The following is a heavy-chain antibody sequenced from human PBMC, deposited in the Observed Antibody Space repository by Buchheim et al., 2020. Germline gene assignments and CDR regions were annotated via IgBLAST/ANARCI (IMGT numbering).Heavy chain of an antibody. J-gene: IGHJ5*01. Sequence: QVQLQVSGPGLVRPSETLSLTCSVSGGSISNYYWSWVRLPPGKGLGWIGYTFYNYTTDYNPSLTRRVPISLATSKKQFSLSLRSMSATDTAIDDYARVSEDFYGYRVFASWGQGAL. CDR2: TFYNYTT. V-gene: IGHV4-59*01. CDR3: ARVSEDFYGYRVFAS. CDR1: GGSISNYY. D-gene: IGHD5-24*01.